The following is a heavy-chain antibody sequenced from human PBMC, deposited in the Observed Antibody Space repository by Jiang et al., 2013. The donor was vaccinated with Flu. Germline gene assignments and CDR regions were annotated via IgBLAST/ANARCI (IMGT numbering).Heavy chain of an antibody. CDR2: VYYTGST. V-gene: IGHV4-59*01. Sequence: LLKPSETLSLTCTVSGGSITGYYWSWIRQPPGKRLEWIGYVYYTGSTDYNPSLKSRVTISVDTSKTQFSLKLTSVSAADTALYYCARRSPFYDSAGFPHKAFDFWGQGALVTVSS. CDR3: ARRSPFYDSAGFPHKAFDF. CDR1: GGSITGYY. J-gene: IGHJ4*02. D-gene: IGHD3-22*01.